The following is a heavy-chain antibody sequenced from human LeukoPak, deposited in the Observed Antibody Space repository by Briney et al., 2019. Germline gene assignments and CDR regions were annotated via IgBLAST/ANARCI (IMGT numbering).Heavy chain of an antibody. J-gene: IGHJ3*02. Sequence: GASVKVSCKASGYTFTSYGSSWVRQAPGQGLEWMGWISAYNGNTNYAQKLQGRVTMTTDTSTSTAYMELRSLRSDDTAVYYCARGYSSGWYQIHDAFDIWGQGTMVTVSS. CDR2: ISAYNGNT. CDR3: ARGYSSGWYQIHDAFDI. D-gene: IGHD6-19*01. CDR1: GYTFTSYG. V-gene: IGHV1-18*01.